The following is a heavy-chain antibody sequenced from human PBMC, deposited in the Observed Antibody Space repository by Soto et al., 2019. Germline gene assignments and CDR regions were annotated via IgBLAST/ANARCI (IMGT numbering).Heavy chain of an antibody. D-gene: IGHD2-2*01. J-gene: IGHJ6*02. CDR1: GFTFSSYS. CDR3: ARDRARDIVVVPAAILGYYYYGMDV. Sequence: GGSLRLSCAASGFTFSSYSMNWVRQAPGKGLEWVSYISSSSSYTNYADSVKGRFTISRDNAKNSLYLQMNSLRAEDTAVYYCARDRARDIVVVPAAILGYYYYGMDVWGQGTTVTVSS. V-gene: IGHV3-21*05. CDR2: ISSSSSYT.